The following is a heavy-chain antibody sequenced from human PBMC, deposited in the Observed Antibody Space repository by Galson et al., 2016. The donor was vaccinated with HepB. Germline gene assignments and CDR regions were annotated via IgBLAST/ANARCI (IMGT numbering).Heavy chain of an antibody. D-gene: IGHD5-18*01. CDR3: VRGGDTVIGAAFDV. CDR1: GFTFSDYY. V-gene: IGHV3-11*04. J-gene: IGHJ3*01. CDR2: ISSRSSTI. Sequence: SLRLCCAASGFTFSDYYMNWIRQAPGKGLEWISYISSRSSTIYYADSVKGRFTISRDNAKNSLFLQMNSLRAEDTAVYYCVRGGDTVIGAAFDVWGQGTMVTVSS.